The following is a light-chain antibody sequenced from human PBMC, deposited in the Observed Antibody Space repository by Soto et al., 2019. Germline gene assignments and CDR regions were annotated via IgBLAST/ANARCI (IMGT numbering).Light chain of an antibody. CDR2: DAS. V-gene: IGKV3-11*01. J-gene: IGKJ3*01. CDR1: QSFSSY. Sequence: EIVITQSPAILSLSPGERATLSYRASQSFSSYLAWYQQKPGQAPRLHIYDASTRAAGIPARFSGSGSGTEFTLTISSMQPEDFAVYYCQQHSNWPPITFGQGTKVEIK. CDR3: QQHSNWPPIT.